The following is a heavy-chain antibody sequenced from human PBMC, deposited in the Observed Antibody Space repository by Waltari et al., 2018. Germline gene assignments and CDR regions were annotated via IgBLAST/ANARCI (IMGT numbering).Heavy chain of an antibody. CDR1: GFTFSSYS. Sequence: EVQLVESGGGLVKPGGSLRLSCAASGFTFSSYSMNWVRQAPGKVLELVSSISSCSSYIYYADSVKGRFTISRDNAKNSLYLQMNSLRAEDTALYYCARDFYYDSSGYYDYWGQGTLVTVSS. D-gene: IGHD3-22*01. J-gene: IGHJ4*02. CDR2: ISSCSSYI. V-gene: IGHV3-21*01. CDR3: ARDFYYDSSGYYDY.